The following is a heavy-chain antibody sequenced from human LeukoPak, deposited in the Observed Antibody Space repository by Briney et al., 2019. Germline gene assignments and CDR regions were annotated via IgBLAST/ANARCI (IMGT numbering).Heavy chain of an antibody. V-gene: IGHV5-51*01. J-gene: IGHJ1*01. CDR1: GYSFTSYW. CDR3: ARHAFDSSGYYQKYFQH. D-gene: IGHD3-22*01. Sequence: PGESLKISFQGSGYSFTSYWIGWVRQMPGKGLEWMGIIYPGDSDTRYSPSFQGQVAISADKSISTAYLQWCSLKASDTAMYYCARHAFDSSGYYQKYFQHWGQGTLVTVSS. CDR2: IYPGDSDT.